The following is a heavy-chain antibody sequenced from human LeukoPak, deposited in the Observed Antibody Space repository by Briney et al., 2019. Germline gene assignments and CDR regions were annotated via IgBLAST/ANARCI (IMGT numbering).Heavy chain of an antibody. J-gene: IGHJ4*02. Sequence: PSGTLSLTCAVSGGSISSGSYYWSWIRQPAGKGLEWIGRIYTSGSTNYNPSLKSRVTISVDTSKNQFSLKLSSVTAADTAVYYCAREGLGVPSNFDYWGQGTLVTVSS. D-gene: IGHD2-2*01. CDR3: AREGLGVPSNFDY. CDR2: IYTSGST. CDR1: GGSISSGSYY. V-gene: IGHV4-61*02.